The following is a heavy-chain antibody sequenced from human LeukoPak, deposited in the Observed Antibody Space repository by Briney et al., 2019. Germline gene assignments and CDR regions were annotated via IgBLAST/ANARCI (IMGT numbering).Heavy chain of an antibody. V-gene: IGHV4-34*01. CDR3: ARDLPTTVTTD. D-gene: IGHD4-17*01. Sequence: SETLSLTCAVYGGSFSGYYWSWIRQPPGKGLEWIGEINHSGSTNYNPSLKSRVTISVDTSKNQFSLKLSSVTAADTAVYYCARDLPTTVTTDWGQGTLVTVSS. J-gene: IGHJ4*02. CDR1: GGSFSGYY. CDR2: INHSGST.